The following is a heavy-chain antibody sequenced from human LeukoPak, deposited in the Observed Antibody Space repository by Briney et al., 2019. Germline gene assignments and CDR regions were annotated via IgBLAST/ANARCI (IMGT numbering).Heavy chain of an antibody. V-gene: IGHV4-34*01. CDR1: GVSFSGYY. CDR3: ARAPAQQLAPNFDY. D-gene: IGHD6-13*01. CDR2: INHSGST. Sequence: PSETLSLTCAVYGVSFSGYYWTWIRQPPRKGLEWIGEINHSGSTNYNPSLKSRVTISVDTSKNQFSLKLSSVTAADTAVYYCARAPAQQLAPNFDYWGQGALVTVSS. J-gene: IGHJ4*02.